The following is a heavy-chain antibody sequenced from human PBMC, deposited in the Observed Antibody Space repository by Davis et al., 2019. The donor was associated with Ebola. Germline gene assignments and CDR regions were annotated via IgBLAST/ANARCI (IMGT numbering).Heavy chain of an antibody. J-gene: IGHJ4*02. Sequence: ASVKVSCKVSGYTLTELSMHWVRQAPGKGLEWMGGFDPEDGETIYAQKFQGRVTMTRDTSTSTVYMELSSLRSEDTAVYYCARDVLLWFRDLGYWGQGTLVTVSS. D-gene: IGHD3-10*01. V-gene: IGHV1-24*01. CDR1: GYTLTELS. CDR3: ARDVLLWFRDLGY. CDR2: FDPEDGET.